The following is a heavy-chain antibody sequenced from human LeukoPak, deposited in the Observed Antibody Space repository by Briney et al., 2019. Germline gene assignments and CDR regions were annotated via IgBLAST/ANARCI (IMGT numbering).Heavy chain of an antibody. J-gene: IGHJ6*03. CDR1: GYTLTESS. Sequence: ASVKVSCKVSGYTLTESSMHWVRQAPGKGLEWMGGFDPEDGETIYAQKFQGRVTMTEDTSTDTAYMELSSLRSEDTAVYYCATDRYDSSGYYWYYRDVGGKGTTVPVPS. V-gene: IGHV1-24*01. CDR2: FDPEDGET. D-gene: IGHD3-22*01. CDR3: ATDRYDSSGYYWYYRDV.